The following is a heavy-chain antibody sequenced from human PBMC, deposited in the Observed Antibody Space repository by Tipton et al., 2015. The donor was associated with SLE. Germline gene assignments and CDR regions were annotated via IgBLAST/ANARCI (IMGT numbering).Heavy chain of an antibody. CDR1: GGSISSGSYY. Sequence: TLSLTCTVSGGSISSGSYYWSWIRQPPGKGLEWIGYIYYSGSTNYNPSLKSRVTISVDTSKNQFSLKLSSVTAADTAVYYCARGTIVVAALDAFDIWGQGTMVTVSS. CDR3: ARGTIVVAALDAFDI. D-gene: IGHD2-21*01. CDR2: IYYSGST. V-gene: IGHV4-61*01. J-gene: IGHJ3*02.